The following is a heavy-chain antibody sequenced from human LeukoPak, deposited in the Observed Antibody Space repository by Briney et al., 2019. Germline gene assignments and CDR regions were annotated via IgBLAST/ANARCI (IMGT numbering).Heavy chain of an antibody. CDR1: GFTFSNAW. Sequence: GGSLRLSCAASGFTFSNAWMNWVRQAPGKGLEWVSYISSSGSTIYYADSVKGRFTISRDNAKNSLYLQMNSLRAEDTAVYYCARHSPVGIYYFDYWGQGTLVTVSS. V-gene: IGHV3-48*04. J-gene: IGHJ4*02. CDR2: ISSSGSTI. CDR3: ARHSPVGIYYFDY. D-gene: IGHD1-26*01.